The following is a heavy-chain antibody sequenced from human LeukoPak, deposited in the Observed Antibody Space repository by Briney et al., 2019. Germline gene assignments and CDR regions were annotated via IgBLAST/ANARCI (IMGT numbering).Heavy chain of an antibody. Sequence: GGSLRLSCVASGFTLSSYMMSWVRQAPGKGLEWVSGISGSAGGTFYSDSVRGRFTISKDSPKNTLYLQMNSLRVEDTAVYYCTKDPLDYWGQGTLVTVSS. CDR2: ISGSAGGT. J-gene: IGHJ4*02. CDR1: GFTLSSYM. V-gene: IGHV3-23*01. CDR3: TKDPLDY.